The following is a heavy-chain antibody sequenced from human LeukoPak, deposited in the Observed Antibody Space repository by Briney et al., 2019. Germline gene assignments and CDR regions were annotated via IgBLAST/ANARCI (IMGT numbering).Heavy chain of an antibody. CDR1: GGSISSYY. D-gene: IGHD2-2*02. CDR3: AREGCSSTSCHINGWFDP. J-gene: IGHJ5*02. V-gene: IGHV4-4*07. CDR2: IYTSGST. Sequence: SETLSLTCTVSGGSISSYYWSWIRQPAGKGLEWIGRIYTSGSTNYNPSLKSRVAMSVDMSKNQFSLKLSSVTAADTAVYYCAREGCSSTSCHINGWFDPWGQGTLVTVSS.